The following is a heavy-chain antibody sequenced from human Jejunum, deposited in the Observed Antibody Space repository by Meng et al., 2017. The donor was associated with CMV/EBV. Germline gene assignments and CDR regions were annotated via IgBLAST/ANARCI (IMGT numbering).Heavy chain of an antibody. CDR1: GFSPSLSGMG. V-gene: IGHV2-5*02. CDR3: AHFVGGYYPSRPDY. D-gene: IGHD1-26*01. Sequence: IPLQHRGPPLVKPTQPLPLPCSFSGFSPSLSGMGACLSRQPPAHALECLALIYRVDDKRYSPSLNSRLTIAKDASKNEVVLTLSNMGPVDTGTYYFAHFVGGYYPSRPDYWGQGTLVTVSS. J-gene: IGHJ4*02. CDR2: IYRVDDK.